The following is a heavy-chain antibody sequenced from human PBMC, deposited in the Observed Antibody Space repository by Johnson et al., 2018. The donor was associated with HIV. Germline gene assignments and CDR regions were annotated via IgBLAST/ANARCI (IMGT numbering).Heavy chain of an antibody. J-gene: IGHJ3*02. V-gene: IGHV3-7*01. CDR3: ARDWELGAFDI. CDR1: GFTFSSYW. CDR2: IKQDGSEK. Sequence: VQLVESGGGVVQPGRSLRLSCAASGFTFSSYWMSWVRQAPGKGLEWVANIKQDGSEKYYVDSVKGRFTISRDNAKNSLYLQMNSLRAKDTAVYYCARDWELGAFDIWGQGTMVTVSS. D-gene: IGHD1-7*01.